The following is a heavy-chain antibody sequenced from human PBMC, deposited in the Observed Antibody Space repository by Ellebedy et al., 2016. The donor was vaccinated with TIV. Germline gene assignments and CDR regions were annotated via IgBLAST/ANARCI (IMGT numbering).Heavy chain of an antibody. J-gene: IGHJ3*01. D-gene: IGHD2-15*01. CDR2: IYSGGNT. CDR1: GFSVSKNY. Sequence: PGRSLRLSCAASGFSVSKNYLSWVRQSPGKGLEWVSVIYSGGNTYYADSVKGRFTMSRHISENTLYLQMNSLRADDTAVYFCASVVAVPNAFDVWGQGAVVTVSS. V-gene: IGHV3-53*04. CDR3: ASVVAVPNAFDV.